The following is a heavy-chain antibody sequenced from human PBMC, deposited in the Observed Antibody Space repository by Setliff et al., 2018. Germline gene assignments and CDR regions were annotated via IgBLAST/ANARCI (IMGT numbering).Heavy chain of an antibody. J-gene: IGHJ4*02. CDR2: ISAYNGNT. V-gene: IGHV1-18*01. CDR1: GYTFTSYG. Sequence: ASVKVSCKASGYTFTSYGISWVRQAPGQGLEWMGWISAYNGNTNYAQKLQGRVTMTTDTSTSTAYMELRILRSDDTAVYYCARDRGYNFWSGYFVKDYFDYWGQGTLVTVSS. D-gene: IGHD3-3*01. CDR3: ARDRGYNFWSGYFVKDYFDY.